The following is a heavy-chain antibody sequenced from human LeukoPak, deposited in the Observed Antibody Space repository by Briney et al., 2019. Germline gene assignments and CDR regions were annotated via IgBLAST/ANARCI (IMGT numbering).Heavy chain of an antibody. CDR2: IIPIFGTS. CDR3: ARGAQLRYFDWLLFG. V-gene: IGHV1-69*05. D-gene: IGHD3-9*01. Sequence: GASVKVSCKASGGTFISYAISWVRQAPGQGREGMGGIIPIFGTSNYAQKCQGRVTITTDESTSTAYMELSSLRSEDTAVYYCARGAQLRYFDWLLFGWGQGTLVTVSS. J-gene: IGHJ4*02. CDR1: GGTFISYA.